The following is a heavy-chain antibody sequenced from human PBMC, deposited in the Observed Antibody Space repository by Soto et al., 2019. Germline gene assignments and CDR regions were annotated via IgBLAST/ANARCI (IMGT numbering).Heavy chain of an antibody. J-gene: IGHJ4*02. CDR2: IVPMYDSV. D-gene: IGHD1-26*01. V-gene: IGHV1-69*06. Sequence: QVQLVQSGAEVKKPGASVKVSCEASGGTFNTYTINWVRQAPGRGLEWVGQIVPMYDSVNYAENFQGRVTITADKSTKTAYMELTSRISDDTALYFCASWRSYSGSYGFDYWGQGTLVTVSS. CDR3: ASWRSYSGSYGFDY. CDR1: GGTFNTYT.